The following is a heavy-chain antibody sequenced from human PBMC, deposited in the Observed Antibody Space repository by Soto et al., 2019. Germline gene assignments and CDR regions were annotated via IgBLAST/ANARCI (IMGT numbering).Heavy chain of an antibody. CDR3: ATSIDIGYDY. Sequence: PGESLKISCKGSGYSFTSYWIAWVRQMPGKGLEWMGVIYPDDSDTKYSPSLQGQVIISVDKSISTVYLQWSSLKASDTAMYYCATSIDIGYDYWGQGTPVTVSS. CDR1: GYSFTSYW. J-gene: IGHJ4*02. CDR2: IYPDDSDT. V-gene: IGHV5-51*01. D-gene: IGHD5-12*01.